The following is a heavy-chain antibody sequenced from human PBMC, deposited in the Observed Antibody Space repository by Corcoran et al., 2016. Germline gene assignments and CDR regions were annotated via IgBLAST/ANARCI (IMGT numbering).Heavy chain of an antibody. CDR2: ISPNSGDT. Sequence: QVQLVNSGAEVKKPGASVKVSCKASGYTFIDYYIHWVRQAPGEGPQWMGWISPNSGDTNYDWKFRGRVTMTRDTSINTAYMELSRLTSDDTAVYFCARGGPGVAGTAYFDDWGQGTLVTVSS. CDR3: ARGGPGVAGTAYFDD. J-gene: IGHJ4*02. CDR1: GYTFIDYY. V-gene: IGHV1-2*02. D-gene: IGHD6-19*01.